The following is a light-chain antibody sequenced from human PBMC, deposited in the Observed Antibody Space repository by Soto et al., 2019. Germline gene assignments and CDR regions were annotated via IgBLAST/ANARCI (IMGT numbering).Light chain of an antibody. V-gene: IGKV3-11*01. Sequence: PGERATLSCRASPSVTNYLAWYQQKPGQAPRLLIYGAFNRATGIPARFSGSRSGTDFTLTISSLEPEDFAVYYCQQRNIWPPVTFGQGTRLEIK. CDR1: PSVTNY. J-gene: IGKJ5*01. CDR3: QQRNIWPPVT. CDR2: GAF.